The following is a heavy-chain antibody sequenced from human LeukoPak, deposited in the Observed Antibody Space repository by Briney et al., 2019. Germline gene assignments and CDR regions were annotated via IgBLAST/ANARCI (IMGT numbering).Heavy chain of an antibody. Sequence: GGSLRLSGAASGFTFSSYWMSWVRQAPGKGLEWVANIKQDESEKYYVDSVKGRFTISRDNAKNSLYLQMNSLRAEDTAVYYCARDKIEGPTKLDYWGQGILVTVSS. CDR3: ARDKIEGPTKLDY. J-gene: IGHJ4*02. V-gene: IGHV3-7*01. D-gene: IGHD1-1*01. CDR2: IKQDESEK. CDR1: GFTFSSYW.